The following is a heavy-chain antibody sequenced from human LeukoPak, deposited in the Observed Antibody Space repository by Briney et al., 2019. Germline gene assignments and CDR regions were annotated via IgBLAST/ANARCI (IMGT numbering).Heavy chain of an antibody. V-gene: IGHV3-7*01. CDR3: ARGGDYDILTGHIDY. CDR2: IKQDGSEK. D-gene: IGHD3-9*01. J-gene: IGHJ4*01. Sequence: GGSLRLSCVASGFTFSSYWMNWVRQAPGKELEWVANIKQDGSEKYYVDSVKGRFTISRDNAKNSLYLQMNSLRAEDTAVYYCARGGDYDILTGHIDYWGQGSLVTVSS. CDR1: GFTFSSYW.